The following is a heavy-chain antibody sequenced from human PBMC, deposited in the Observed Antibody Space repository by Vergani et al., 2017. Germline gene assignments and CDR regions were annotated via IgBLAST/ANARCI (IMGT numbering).Heavy chain of an antibody. CDR2: ISGSGGST. D-gene: IGHD3-9*01. V-gene: IGHV3-23*01. J-gene: IGHJ4*02. Sequence: EVQLLESGGGLVQPGGSLRLSCAASGFTFSSYAMSWVRKAPGKRLEWVSAISGSGGSTYYADSVKGRFTISRDNSKNTLYLQMNSLRAEDTAVYYCSSGIPYDILTGYPYYFDYWGQGTLVTVSS. CDR3: SSGIPYDILTGYPYYFDY. CDR1: GFTFSSYA.